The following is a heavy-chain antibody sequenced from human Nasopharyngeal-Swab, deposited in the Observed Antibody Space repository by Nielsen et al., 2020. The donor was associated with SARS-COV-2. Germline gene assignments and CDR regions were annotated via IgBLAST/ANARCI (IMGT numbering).Heavy chain of an antibody. Sequence: ASVKVSCKASGYTFTSYYMHWVRQAPGQGLEWMGIINPSGGSTSYAQKFQGRVTMTRDTSTSTVYMELSSLRSEDTAVYYCAARVPAAIAFYYYGMDVWGRGTTVTVSS. CDR3: AARVPAAIAFYYYGMDV. CDR1: GYTFTSYY. D-gene: IGHD2-2*01. V-gene: IGHV1-46*01. J-gene: IGHJ6*02. CDR2: INPSGGST.